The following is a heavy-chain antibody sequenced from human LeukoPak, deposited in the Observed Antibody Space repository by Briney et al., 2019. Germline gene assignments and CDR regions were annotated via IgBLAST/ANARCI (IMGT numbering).Heavy chain of an antibody. CDR1: GFTFSSYW. D-gene: IGHD3-22*01. CDR3: ARDLGQYYDTSDNWFDP. CDR2: INSDGINT. Sequence: GGSLRLSCAASGFTFSSYWMHWVRQAPGKGLVWVSRINSDGINTSYADSVEGRFTISRDNAKNTLNLQMNSLRAEDTAVYYCARDLGQYYDTSDNWFDPWGQGTLVTVSS. J-gene: IGHJ5*02. V-gene: IGHV3-74*01.